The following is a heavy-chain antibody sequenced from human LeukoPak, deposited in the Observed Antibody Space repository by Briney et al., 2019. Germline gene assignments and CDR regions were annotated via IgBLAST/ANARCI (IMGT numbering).Heavy chain of an antibody. Sequence: PSETLSLTCAVSGGSISSGGYSWSWIRQPPGKGLEWIGFIDHGGRTHYNPSLKSRVTISVDRPKNQFSLKLTSVTAADTAVYYCARDQTYYVSSGYYYVTYLQHWGQGILVTVSS. CDR1: GGSISSGGYS. D-gene: IGHD3-22*01. CDR3: ARDQTYYVSSGYYYVTYLQH. J-gene: IGHJ1*01. V-gene: IGHV4-30-2*01. CDR2: IDHGGRT.